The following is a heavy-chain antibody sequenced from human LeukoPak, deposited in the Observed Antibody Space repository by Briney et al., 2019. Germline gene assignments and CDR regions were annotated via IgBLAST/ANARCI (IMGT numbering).Heavy chain of an antibody. CDR3: ARGISYYGSGSPSHYFDY. CDR2: ISSSGSTI. Sequence: GGSLRLSCAASGFTFSDYYMSWIRQAPGKGLEWVSYISSSGSTIYYADSVKGRFTISRDNAKNSPYLQMNSLRAEDTAVYYCARGISYYGSGSPSHYFDYWGQGTLVTVSS. J-gene: IGHJ4*02. CDR1: GFTFSDYY. V-gene: IGHV3-11*04. D-gene: IGHD3-10*01.